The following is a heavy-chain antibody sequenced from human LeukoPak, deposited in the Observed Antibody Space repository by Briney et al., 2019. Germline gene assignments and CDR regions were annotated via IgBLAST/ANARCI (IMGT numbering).Heavy chain of an antibody. D-gene: IGHD3-22*01. CDR1: GFTFSSYS. CDR3: ARDGNYYDSSGYLKFDP. Sequence: GGSLRLSCAASGFTFSSYSMNWVRQAPGKGLEWVSSISSSSYICYADSVKGRFTISRDNAKNSLYLQMNSLRAEDTAVYYCARDGNYYDSSGYLKFDPWGQGTLVTVSS. V-gene: IGHV3-21*01. J-gene: IGHJ5*02. CDR2: ISSSSYI.